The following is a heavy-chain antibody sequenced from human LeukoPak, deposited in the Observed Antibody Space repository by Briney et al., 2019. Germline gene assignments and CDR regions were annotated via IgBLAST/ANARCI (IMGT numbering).Heavy chain of an antibody. CDR3: ARDCSGGSCYFDY. CDR1: GGTFSSYA. D-gene: IGHD2-15*01. V-gene: IGHV1-69*01. Sequence: ASVKVPCKASGGTFSSYAISWVRQAPGQGLEWMGGIIPIFGTANYAQKFQGRVTITADESTSTAYMELSSLRSEDTAVYYCARDCSGGSCYFDYWGQGTLVTVSS. J-gene: IGHJ4*02. CDR2: IIPIFGTA.